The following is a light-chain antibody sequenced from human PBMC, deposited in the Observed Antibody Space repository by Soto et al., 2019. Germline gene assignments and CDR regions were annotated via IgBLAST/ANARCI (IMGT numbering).Light chain of an antibody. J-gene: IGKJ1*01. CDR2: AAS. CDR1: QGISNY. V-gene: IGKV1-27*01. CDR3: QKYNSAPQT. Sequence: DVQMTQSPSSLSASVGDRVTITCRASQGISNYLAWYQQKPGKVPKLLIYAASTLQSGVPSRFSGSGAGTDFTLTITSLQPEDVATYYCQKYNSAPQTFGQGTKVEIK.